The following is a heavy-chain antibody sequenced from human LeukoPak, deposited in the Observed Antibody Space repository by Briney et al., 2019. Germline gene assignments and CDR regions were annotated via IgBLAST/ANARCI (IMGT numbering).Heavy chain of an antibody. CDR3: ARDAGHSGYDLLDY. J-gene: IGHJ4*02. D-gene: IGHD5-12*01. CDR1: GFTFSSYW. CDR2: IKHDGTEK. V-gene: IGHV3-7*01. Sequence: PGGSLRLSCADSGFTFSSYWMNWVRQAPGEGREGVATIKHDGTEKYYADFVKGRFTISRDNAKNSLFLQMDSLRAEDTAVYYCARDAGHSGYDLLDYWGQGTLVTVSS.